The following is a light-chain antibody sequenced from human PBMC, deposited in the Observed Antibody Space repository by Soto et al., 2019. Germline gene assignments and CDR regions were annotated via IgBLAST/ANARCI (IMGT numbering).Light chain of an antibody. CDR3: SSYTSTSTLV. V-gene: IGLV2-14*01. CDR1: SGDVGAYNY. CDR2: EVS. Sequence: SALTQPASVSGFPGQSIPISCTGPSGDVGAYNYVSWYQQHPGKAPKLMIYEVSNRPSGVSNRFSGSKSGNTASLTISGLQVEDETDYYCSSYTSTSTLVFGGGTKLTVL. J-gene: IGLJ2*01.